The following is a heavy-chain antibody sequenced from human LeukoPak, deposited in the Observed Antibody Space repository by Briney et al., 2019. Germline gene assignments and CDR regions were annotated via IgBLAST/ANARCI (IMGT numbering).Heavy chain of an antibody. CDR1: GGSISSGGYS. CDR2: IYYSGST. CDR3: ATAPPYSGYDWGES. V-gene: IGHV4-30-4*07. J-gene: IGHJ4*02. D-gene: IGHD5-12*01. Sequence: MPSETLSLTCAVSGGSISSGGYSWSWIRQPPGKGLEWIVYIYYSGSTYYNPSLKSRVTISVDTSKNQFSLKLTSVTAADTAVYYCATAPPYSGYDWGESWGQGTLVTVSS.